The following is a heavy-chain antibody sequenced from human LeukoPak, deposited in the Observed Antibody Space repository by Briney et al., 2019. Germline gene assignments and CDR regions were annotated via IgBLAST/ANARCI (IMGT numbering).Heavy chain of an antibody. D-gene: IGHD1-26*01. J-gene: IGHJ4*02. CDR3: AKDSGSYIH. CDR2: VSPSGDIT. Sequence: GGSLRLSCAASGFIFSSHGMNWVRQAPGKGLEWVSGVSPSGDITYYADSVKGRFTISRDNSKNTLYLQMNSLRAEDTAVYYCAKDSGSYIHWGQGTLVTVSS. V-gene: IGHV3-23*01. CDR1: GFIFSSHG.